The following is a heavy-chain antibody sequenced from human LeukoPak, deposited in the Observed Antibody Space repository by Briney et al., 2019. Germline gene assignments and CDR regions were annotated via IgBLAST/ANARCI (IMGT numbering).Heavy chain of an antibody. Sequence: ASVKVSCKASGYTFTDYYIHWVRQAPGQGLEWMGWISAYNGNTNYAQKLQGRVAMTTDTSTSTAYMELRSLRSDDTAVYYCARSSPNHDFWSGYSYYYYYYMDVWGKGTTVTVSS. CDR2: ISAYNGNT. J-gene: IGHJ6*03. CDR3: ARSSPNHDFWSGYSYYYYYYMDV. V-gene: IGHV1-18*04. D-gene: IGHD3-3*01. CDR1: GYTFTDYY.